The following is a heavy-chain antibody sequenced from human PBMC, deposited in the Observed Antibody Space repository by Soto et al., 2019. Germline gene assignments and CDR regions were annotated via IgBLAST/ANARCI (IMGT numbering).Heavy chain of an antibody. CDR2: IYTSVNT. J-gene: IGHJ5*02. Sequence: SETLSLTFTVLGGYIHDSYWSLIRQPAGKGLEWIGRIYTSVNTNYNPSIKGRVTMSVDMSKNQFSLKLSSVAAADTAVYYCARDDNGDNGRAFDPWGQGTLVTVSS. CDR3: ARDDNGDNGRAFDP. D-gene: IGHD4-17*01. CDR1: GGYIHDSY. V-gene: IGHV4-4*07.